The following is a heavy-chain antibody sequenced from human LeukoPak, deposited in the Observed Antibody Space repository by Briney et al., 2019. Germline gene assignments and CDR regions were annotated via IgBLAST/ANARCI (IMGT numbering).Heavy chain of an antibody. D-gene: IGHD3-22*01. J-gene: IGHJ4*02. CDR3: ARGHYDSSGLDY. Sequence: GGSLRLSCAASGFTFSSYVMSWVRQAPGKGLEWVSGISGSGNSTYYADSVKGRFTISRDNSKNTLYLQMNSLRAEDTAVYYCARGHYDSSGLDYWGQGTLVTVSS. CDR2: ISGSGNST. V-gene: IGHV3-23*01. CDR1: GFTFSSYV.